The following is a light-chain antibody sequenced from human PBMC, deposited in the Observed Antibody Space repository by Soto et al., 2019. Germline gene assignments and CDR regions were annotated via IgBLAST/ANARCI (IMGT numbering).Light chain of an antibody. V-gene: IGKV1-9*01. CDR1: QGISSY. Sequence: IHLTQSPSSLSASVGDRVTITCRASQGISSYLGWYQQKPGKAPNLLIYDASTLHSGVPSRFSGSGSGTEFTLTISSLQPDDFATYYCQHYNSYSEAFGQGTKVDI. J-gene: IGKJ1*01. CDR3: QHYNSYSEA. CDR2: DAS.